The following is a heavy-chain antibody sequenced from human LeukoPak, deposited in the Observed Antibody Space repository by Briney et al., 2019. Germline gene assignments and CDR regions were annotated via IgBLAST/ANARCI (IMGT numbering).Heavy chain of an antibody. Sequence: ASVTVSCTASGYTFTSYYMHWVRQAPGQGLEWMGIINPSGGSTSYAQKFQGRVTMTRDTSTSTVYMELSSLRSEDTAVYYCARGGPEDAFDYWGQGTLVTVSS. CDR2: INPSGGST. V-gene: IGHV1-46*01. J-gene: IGHJ4*02. CDR1: GYTFTSYY. CDR3: ARGGPEDAFDY.